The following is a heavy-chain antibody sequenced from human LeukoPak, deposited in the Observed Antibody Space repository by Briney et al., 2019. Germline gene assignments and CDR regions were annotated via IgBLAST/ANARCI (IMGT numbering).Heavy chain of an antibody. CDR3: VRHCCSSPSKRTFDI. D-gene: IGHD2-15*01. Sequence: SETLSLTCTVSGDSIRSSDYYWGCIRQSPGKGLEWIGTISDGGSTYYNPSLKSRIIISVDTSKNQFSLQLSSVTAADTAVYYCVRHCCSSPSKRTFDIWGQGTLVAVS. CDR2: ISDGGST. J-gene: IGHJ3*02. V-gene: IGHV4-39*01. CDR1: GDSIRSSDYY.